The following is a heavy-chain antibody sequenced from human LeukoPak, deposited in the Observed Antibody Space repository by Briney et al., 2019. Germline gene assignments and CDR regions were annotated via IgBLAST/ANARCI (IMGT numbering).Heavy chain of an antibody. CDR2: LYSDGNT. CDR3: ARGVEPLAANTLAY. V-gene: IGHV3-53*01. Sequence: RGSLRLSCAASGLTVITNDMTLVRQAPGKGLEWVSVLYSDGNTKYADSVQGRFTISRDNSKNTLYLEMNSLSPDDTAVYYCARGVEPLAANTLAYWGQGTLVTVSS. D-gene: IGHD1-14*01. CDR1: GLTVITND. J-gene: IGHJ4*02.